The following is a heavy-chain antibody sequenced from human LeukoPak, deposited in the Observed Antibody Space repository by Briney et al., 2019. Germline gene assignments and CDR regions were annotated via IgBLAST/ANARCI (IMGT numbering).Heavy chain of an antibody. Sequence: SETLSLTCTVSGGSISSYYWSWIRQPPGKGLEWIGYIYYSGSTNYNPSLKSRVTISVDTSKNQFSLKLSSVTAADTAVYYCAGSIAVAGIFDYWGQGTLVTVSS. J-gene: IGHJ4*02. D-gene: IGHD6-19*01. V-gene: IGHV4-59*01. CDR3: AGSIAVAGIFDY. CDR2: IYYSGST. CDR1: GGSISSYY.